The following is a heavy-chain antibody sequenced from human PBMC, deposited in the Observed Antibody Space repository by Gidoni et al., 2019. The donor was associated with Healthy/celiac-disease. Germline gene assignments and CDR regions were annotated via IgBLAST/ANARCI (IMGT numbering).Heavy chain of an antibody. CDR2: IDPSYAYT. CDR1: GYCFTSYC. J-gene: IGHJ6*02. Sequence: VQLVQSGAEVKTPGASLRLSCTGSGYCFTSYCLRWVRQRPGKGLEWWGRIDPSYAYTNNSPSFQGHVTISAEKSISTAYLQWSSLKASDTAMYYCARLGLEQDCSSTSCYMAYGMDVWGQGTTVTVSS. V-gene: IGHV5-10-1*03. D-gene: IGHD2-2*02. CDR3: ARLGLEQDCSSTSCYMAYGMDV.